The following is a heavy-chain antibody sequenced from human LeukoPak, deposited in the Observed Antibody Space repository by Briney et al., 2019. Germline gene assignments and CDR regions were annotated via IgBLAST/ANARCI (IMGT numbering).Heavy chain of an antibody. V-gene: IGHV3-48*01. CDR2: ISSSSSAI. D-gene: IGHD2-15*01. CDR1: GFIFSSYS. Sequence: GGSLRLSCAGSGFIFSSYSMNWVRQAPGKGLEWVAYISSSSSAIFYADSVKGRFTVSRDNAKNSVYLQMNSLRAEDTAVYYCARARARSGASCYDYWGQGSLVTVSS. CDR3: ARARARSGASCYDY. J-gene: IGHJ4*02.